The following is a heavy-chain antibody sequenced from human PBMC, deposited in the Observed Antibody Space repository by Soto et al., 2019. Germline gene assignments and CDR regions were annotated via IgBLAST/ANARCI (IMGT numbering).Heavy chain of an antibody. Sequence: QVQLVQSEGEMKKPGASVTVSCQASGYNFTNYGISWVRQAPGQGLQWMVWISGYNGNTHDAHKVKGRVPLTTDTSTATAYRELRSLGSDDTAVYYCARDIVVGTPAIPLPCYPYDGRDVLGQGTTVTVSS. CDR3: ARDIVVGTPAIPLPCYPYDGRDV. D-gene: IGHD2-2*02. V-gene: IGHV1-18*04. CDR1: GYNFTNYG. J-gene: IGHJ6*02. CDR2: ISGYNGNT.